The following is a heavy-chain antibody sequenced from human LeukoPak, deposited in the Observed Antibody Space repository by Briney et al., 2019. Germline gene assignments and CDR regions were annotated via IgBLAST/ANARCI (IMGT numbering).Heavy chain of an antibody. CDR2: ISGSGGST. D-gene: IGHD3-3*01. CDR3: AKDQRFLEWLAGYYFDY. J-gene: IGHJ4*02. V-gene: IGHV3-23*01. CDR1: GFTFSSYA. Sequence: GASLRLSCAASGFTFSSYAMSWVRQAPGKGLEWVSAISGSGGSTYYADSVEGRFTISRDNSKNTLYLQMNSLRAEDTAVYYCAKDQRFLEWLAGYYFDYWGQGTLVTVSS.